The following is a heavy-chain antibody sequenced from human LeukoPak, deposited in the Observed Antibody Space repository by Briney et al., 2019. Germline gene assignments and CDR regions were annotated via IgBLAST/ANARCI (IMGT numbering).Heavy chain of an antibody. J-gene: IGHJ4*02. CDR1: GYTFTSYD. D-gene: IGHD2-2*01. CDR2: MNPNSGNT. CDR3: ARGNREIVVVPAAYHFDY. Sequence: ASVKVSCKASGYTFTSYDINWVRQATGQGLEWMGWMNPNSGNTGYAQKFQGRVTMTRNTSISTAYMELSSLRSEDTAVYYCARGNREIVVVPAAYHFDYWGQGTLVTVSS. V-gene: IGHV1-8*01.